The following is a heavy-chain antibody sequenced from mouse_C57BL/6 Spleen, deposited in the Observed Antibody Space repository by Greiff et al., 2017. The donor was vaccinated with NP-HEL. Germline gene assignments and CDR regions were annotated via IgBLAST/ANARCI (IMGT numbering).Heavy chain of an antibody. CDR1: GYTFTDYY. CDR2: INPNNGGT. V-gene: IGHV1-26*01. Sequence: EVQLQQSGPELVKPGASVKISCKASGYTFTDYYMNWVKQSHGKSLEWIGDINPNNGGTSYNQKFKGKATLTVDKSSSTAYMELRSLTSEDSAVYYCARSLVYGSPFAYWGQGTLVTVSA. CDR3: ARSLVYGSPFAY. D-gene: IGHD1-1*01. J-gene: IGHJ3*01.